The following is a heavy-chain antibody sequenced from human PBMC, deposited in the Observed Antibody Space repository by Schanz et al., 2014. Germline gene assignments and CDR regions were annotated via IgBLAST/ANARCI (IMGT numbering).Heavy chain of an antibody. CDR1: GFIVSSTY. CDR3: ARDYERDLYPPRHDAFDV. V-gene: IGHV3-66*01. CDR2: IYSGVST. Sequence: EVQLVESGGDLVQPGGSQRLSCAASGFIVSSTYMTWVRQAPGKGLEWVSIIYSGVSTYYADSVKGRFTISRDNSKNTVFLQKNSGGGEDTSVYFGARDYERDLYPPRHDAFDVWGQGTVVTVSS. J-gene: IGHJ3*01. D-gene: IGHD2-21*02.